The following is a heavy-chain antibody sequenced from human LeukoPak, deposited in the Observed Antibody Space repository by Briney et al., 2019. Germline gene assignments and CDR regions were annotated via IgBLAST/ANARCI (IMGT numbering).Heavy chain of an antibody. CDR2: IYYSGST. V-gene: IGHV4-39*01. D-gene: IGHD3-22*01. CDR1: GGSISSSSYY. CDR3: AREGGYDSSGYYYSPDHAFDI. Sequence: SETLSLTCTVSGGSISSSSYYWGWIRQPPGKGLEWIGSIYYSGSTYYNPSLKSRVTISVDTSKNQFSLKLSSVTVADTAVYYCAREGGYDSSGYYYSPDHAFDIWGQGTMVTVSS. J-gene: IGHJ3*02.